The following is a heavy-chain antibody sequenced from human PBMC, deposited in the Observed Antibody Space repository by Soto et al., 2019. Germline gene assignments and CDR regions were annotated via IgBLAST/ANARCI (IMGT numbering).Heavy chain of an antibody. Sequence: PSETLSLTGTVSSDSISSYYWSWIRQPPGKRLEWIGYISYSGSTDYNPSLKSRVTISGDTSKNQFSLKVSSVTAAATAVYYCARGTSWQLPFDYWGQGTLVTVSS. V-gene: IGHV4-59*01. CDR1: SDSISSYY. J-gene: IGHJ4*02. CDR3: ARGTSWQLPFDY. D-gene: IGHD6-13*01. CDR2: ISYSGST.